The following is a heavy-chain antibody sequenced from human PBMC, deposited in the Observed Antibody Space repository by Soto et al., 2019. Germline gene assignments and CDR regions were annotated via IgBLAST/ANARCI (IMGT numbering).Heavy chain of an antibody. V-gene: IGHV3-30*04. CDR2: ISYGGDNN. J-gene: IGHJ6*01. CDR3: AKDKGNYDFLKRVSYYGYGMDV. Sequence: PGGSLRLSCRVSVFPFINYSMHLVRQAPGKGLECVSGISYGGDNNYYADSVKGRFNISRDKSKNTLYLQMNSLRLENTAVYYCAKDKGNYDFLKRVSYYGYGMDVAAQGTTVTVSS. D-gene: IGHD3-9*01. CDR1: VFPFINYS.